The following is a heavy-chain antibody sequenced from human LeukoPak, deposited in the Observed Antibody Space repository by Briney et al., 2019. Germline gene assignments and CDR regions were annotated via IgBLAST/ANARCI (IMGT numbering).Heavy chain of an antibody. CDR1: GGSFSGYY. D-gene: IGHD2-2*01. J-gene: IGHJ6*03. CDR3: ARRGRYCSSTSCYTTYYYYYYYMDV. Sequence: PSETLSLTCAVYGGSFSGYYWSWIRQPPGKGLEWIGEINHSGSTNYNPSLKSRVTISVDTSKNQFSLKLSSVTAADTAVYYCARRGRYCSSTSCYTTYYYYYYYMDVWGKGTTVTISS. V-gene: IGHV4-34*01. CDR2: INHSGST.